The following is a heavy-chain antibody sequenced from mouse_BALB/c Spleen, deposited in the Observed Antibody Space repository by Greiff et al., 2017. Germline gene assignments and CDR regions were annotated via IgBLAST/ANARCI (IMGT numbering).Heavy chain of an antibody. J-gene: IGHJ4*01. Sequence: DVQLQESGPGLVKPSQSLSLTCTVTGYSITSDYAWNWIRQFPGNKLESMGYISYSGSTSYNPSLKSRISITRDTSKNQFFLQLNSLTTEDTATYYCAGGYYGYDGNYAMDYWGQGTSVTVSS. CDR3: AGGYYGYDGNYAMDY. CDR2: ISYSGST. D-gene: IGHD2-2*01. CDR1: GYSITSDYA. V-gene: IGHV3-2*02.